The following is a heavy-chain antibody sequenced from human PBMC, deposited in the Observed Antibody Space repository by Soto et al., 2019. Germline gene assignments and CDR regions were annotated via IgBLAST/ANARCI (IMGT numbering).Heavy chain of an antibody. V-gene: IGHV1-18*01. CDR3: SRESSVAALDP. Sequence: VQLVQSGAEVKKPGASVKVSCKAYGYTFTSYGICWVRQAPGQGLEWMGWISAYTGNTNYTQTLQGRVTMTTDTSTSTAYMELRSLRANDTAAYYCSRESSVAALDPWGQGTLVTVSS. CDR2: ISAYTGNT. J-gene: IGHJ5*02. CDR1: GYTFTSYG. D-gene: IGHD6-19*01.